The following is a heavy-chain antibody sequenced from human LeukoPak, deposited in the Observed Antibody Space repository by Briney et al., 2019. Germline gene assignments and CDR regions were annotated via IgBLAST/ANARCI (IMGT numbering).Heavy chain of an antibody. Sequence: SVKVSCKASRGTFSSYAISWVRQAPGQGLEWMGGIIPIFGTANYAQKFQGRVTITTDESTSTAYMELSSLRSEDTAVYYCARDLSIAAAGISYYYYMDVWGKGTTVTVSS. CDR1: RGTFSSYA. CDR3: ARDLSIAAAGISYYYYMDV. J-gene: IGHJ6*03. CDR2: IIPIFGTA. V-gene: IGHV1-69*05. D-gene: IGHD6-13*01.